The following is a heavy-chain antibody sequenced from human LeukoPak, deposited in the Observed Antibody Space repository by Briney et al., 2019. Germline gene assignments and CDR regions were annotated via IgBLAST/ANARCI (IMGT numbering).Heavy chain of an antibody. CDR3: ASSGYMEGLFDY. CDR2: IIPIFGTA. D-gene: IGHD3-22*01. V-gene: IGHV1-69*01. J-gene: IGHJ4*02. Sequence: GSSVKVSCKASGGTFSSYAISWVRQAPGQGLEWMGGIIPIFGTANYAQKFQGRVTITADESTSTAYMELSSLRSEDTAVYYCASSGYMEGLFDYWGQGTLVTVSS. CDR1: GGTFSSYA.